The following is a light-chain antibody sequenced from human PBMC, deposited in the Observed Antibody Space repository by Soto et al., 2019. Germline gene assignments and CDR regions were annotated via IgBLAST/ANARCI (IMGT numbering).Light chain of an antibody. J-gene: IGLJ1*01. Sequence: QSVLTQPRSVSGSPGQSVTISCTGTSSDVGGYNCVSWYEQHAGKAPQLIIYDVTQRPSGVPDRFSGSKSGNTAALSISGLQAEDEADYYCCSHSASYTFVFGTGTKVTVL. CDR3: CSHSASYTFV. CDR2: DVT. V-gene: IGLV2-11*01. CDR1: SSDVGGYNC.